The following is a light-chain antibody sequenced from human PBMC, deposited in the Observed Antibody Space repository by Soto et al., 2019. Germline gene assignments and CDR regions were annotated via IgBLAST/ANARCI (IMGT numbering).Light chain of an antibody. Sequence: IVLTLSPCTLSLSPGERATLSCRASQGVTSSYLAWYQQKPGQAPRLLIFGAFNRATGIPDRFSGSGSGTDFTLTISRLEPEDFAVYYCQQYDTSSVTFGQGTRLEIK. J-gene: IGKJ5*01. V-gene: IGKV3-20*01. CDR1: QGVTSSY. CDR3: QQYDTSSVT. CDR2: GAF.